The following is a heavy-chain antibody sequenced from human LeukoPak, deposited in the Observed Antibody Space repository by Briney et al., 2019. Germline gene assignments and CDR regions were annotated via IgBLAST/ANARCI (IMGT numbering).Heavy chain of an antibody. CDR2: IIPIFGTA. J-gene: IGHJ4*02. D-gene: IGHD3-22*01. Sequence: ASVKVSCKASGGTFCSYAISWVRQAPGQGLEWMGRIIPIFGTANYAQKFQGRVTITTDESTSTAYMELSSLRSEDTALYYCARDPNYYDSSEPTYWGQGTLVTVSA. CDR3: ARDPNYYDSSEPTY. CDR1: GGTFCSYA. V-gene: IGHV1-69*05.